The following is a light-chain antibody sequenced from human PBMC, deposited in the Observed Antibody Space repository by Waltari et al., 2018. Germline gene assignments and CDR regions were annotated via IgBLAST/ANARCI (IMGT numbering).Light chain of an antibody. CDR2: EVT. V-gene: IGLV2-23*02. J-gene: IGLJ1*01. CDR1: SSDVGRYHL. Sequence: QSALTQSASVSGSPGQSITISCTGTSSDVGRYHLVSWYQRHPGNAPKLMIYEVTKRPSGVSNRFSGSKSGNTASLTISGLQSEDEADYYCCSYAGASTSLYVFGTGTKVTVL. CDR3: CSYAGASTSLYV.